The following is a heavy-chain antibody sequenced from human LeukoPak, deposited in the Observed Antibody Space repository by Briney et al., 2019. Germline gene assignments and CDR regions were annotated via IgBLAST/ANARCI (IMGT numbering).Heavy chain of an antibody. CDR2: IRYDGSNK. D-gene: IGHD3-10*01. J-gene: IGHJ6*03. CDR3: AKDYGSGSSLMDV. V-gene: IGHV3-30*02. CDR1: GFTFNNYF. Sequence: GGSLRLSCAASGFTFNNYFMHWVRQAPGKGLEWVAFIRYDGSNKYYADSVKGRFTISRDNSKNTLYLQMNSLRAEDTAVYYCAKDYGSGSSLMDVWGKGTTVTISS.